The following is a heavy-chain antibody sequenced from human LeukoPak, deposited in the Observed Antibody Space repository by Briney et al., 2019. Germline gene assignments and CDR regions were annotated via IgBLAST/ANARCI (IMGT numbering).Heavy chain of an antibody. V-gene: IGHV3-74*01. CDR2: INNDGSTT. D-gene: IGHD6-19*01. CDR3: ARTYSSFDY. J-gene: IGHJ4*02. CDR1: GFTSSSYW. Sequence: PGGSLRLSCAVSGFTSSSYWMHWVRQAPGKGLVWVSRINNDGSTTAYADSVKGRFTISRDNTKNTLYLQMNSLRAEDTAVYYCARTYSSFDYWGQGTLVTVSS.